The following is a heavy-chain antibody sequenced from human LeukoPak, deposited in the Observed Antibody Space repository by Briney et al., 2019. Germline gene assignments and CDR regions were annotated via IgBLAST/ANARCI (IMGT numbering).Heavy chain of an antibody. Sequence: SETLSLTCTVSGGSISSSSYYWGWIRQPPGKGLEWIGSIYYSGSTYYNPSLKSRVTISVDTSKNQFSLKLSSVTAADTAVYYCARDFIGFNSYGYGSFDYWGQGTLVTVSS. V-gene: IGHV4-39*07. CDR3: ARDFIGFNSYGYGSFDY. D-gene: IGHD5-18*01. CDR1: GGSISSSSYY. CDR2: IYYSGST. J-gene: IGHJ4*02.